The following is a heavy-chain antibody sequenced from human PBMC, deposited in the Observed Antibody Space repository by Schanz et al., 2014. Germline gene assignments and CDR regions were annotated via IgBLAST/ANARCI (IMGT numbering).Heavy chain of an antibody. D-gene: IGHD3-16*01. CDR2: ISYDGSNS. V-gene: IGHV3-30*03. CDR1: GFSFNNYG. Sequence: QVQLVESGGSVVQPGRSLRLSCAASGFSFNNYGLNWVRQAPGKGLEWVAAISYDGSNSYYADSVKGRFTVSRDNARNSLFLQMNSLRDEDTAVYYCASARCFTCPDYWFAPWGQGTLVTVSS. CDR3: ASARCFTCPDYWFAP. J-gene: IGHJ5*02.